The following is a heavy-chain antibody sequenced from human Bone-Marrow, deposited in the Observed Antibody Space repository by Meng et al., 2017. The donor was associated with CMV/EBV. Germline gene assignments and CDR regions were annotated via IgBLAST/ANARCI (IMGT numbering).Heavy chain of an antibody. CDR1: GASTDSYY. CDR2: IHYNGST. V-gene: IGHV4-59*01. J-gene: IGHJ5*02. CDR3: ARPRITIFGAVTVFDA. D-gene: IGHD3-3*01. Sequence: SEPLSLTCTVSGASTDSYYWGWIRQAPGKGLEWIGHIHYNGSTNYNASLKSRVTVSVDRSKNQFSLKLSSVTAADTAVYYCARPRITIFGAVTVFDAWGQGTLVTVSS.